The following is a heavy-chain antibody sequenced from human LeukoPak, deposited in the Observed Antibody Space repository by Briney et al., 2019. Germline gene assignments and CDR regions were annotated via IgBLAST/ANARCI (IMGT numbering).Heavy chain of an antibody. CDR3: ARFPQSAAAAAGGY. CDR2: IKQDGGEE. CDR1: GFIFSNDW. Sequence: GGSLRLSCTASGFIFSNDWMSWVRQAPGKGLEWVANIKQDGGEEHYVDSVKGRFTISRDNAKNSLYLQMDSLRAEDTAVYYCARFPQSAAAAAGGYWGQGTLVIVSS. D-gene: IGHD6-13*01. J-gene: IGHJ4*02. V-gene: IGHV3-7*01.